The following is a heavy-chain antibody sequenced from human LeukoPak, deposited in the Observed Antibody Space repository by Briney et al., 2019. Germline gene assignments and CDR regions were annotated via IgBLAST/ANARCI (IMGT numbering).Heavy chain of an antibody. CDR1: GFSFSGYG. Sequence: EGSLRLSCAASGFSFSGYGMHWVRQAPGKGLEWVAFIRNDDEYYADSVKGRFTISRDKSKNTLSLQMNGLRVEDTAVYYCAKVMPPGRIRFYSYYMDVWGKGTTVSVS. D-gene: IGHD2-15*01. V-gene: IGHV3-30*02. J-gene: IGHJ6*03. CDR2: IRNDDE. CDR3: AKVMPPGRIRFYSYYMDV.